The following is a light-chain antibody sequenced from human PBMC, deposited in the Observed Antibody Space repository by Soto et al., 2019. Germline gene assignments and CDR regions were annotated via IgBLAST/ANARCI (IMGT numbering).Light chain of an antibody. CDR2: AAS. CDR3: QQAYSLPIT. CDR1: QDISSW. Sequence: DIQMTQSPSSVSASIGDRVTITCRASQDISSWLVWYQQKPGEAPKALIYAASSLQSGVTSRFSGSGSGTDFTLTISSLKPEDFATYYCQQAYSLPITFGGGTKVEIK. V-gene: IGKV1-12*01. J-gene: IGKJ4*01.